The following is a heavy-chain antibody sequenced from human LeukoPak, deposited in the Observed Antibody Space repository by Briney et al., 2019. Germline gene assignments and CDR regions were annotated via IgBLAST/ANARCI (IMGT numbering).Heavy chain of an antibody. D-gene: IGHD6-19*01. Sequence: ASVKVSCKAAGYTSTSYGISWVRQAPGQGLEWMGWISTYNGNTIYAQKLQGRVTMTRDTSTSTAYMELRNLRSDDTAVYYCARDFGFSSGSNWFDAWGQGTLVTVSS. CDR2: ISTYNGNT. CDR1: GYTSTSYG. CDR3: ARDFGFSSGSNWFDA. J-gene: IGHJ5*02. V-gene: IGHV1-18*04.